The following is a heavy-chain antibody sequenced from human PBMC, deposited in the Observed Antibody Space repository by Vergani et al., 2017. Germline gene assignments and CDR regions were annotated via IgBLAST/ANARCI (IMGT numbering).Heavy chain of an antibody. D-gene: IGHD3-10*01. CDR2: IYSGGST. Sequence: EVQLVESGGGLVQPGGSLRLSCAASGFTVSSNYMSWVRQAPGKGLEWVLVIYSGGSTYYADSVKGRFTISRDNSKNTLYLQMNSLRAEDTAVYYCATAYYYGSGSWAPPGYGMDVWGQGTTVTVSS. V-gene: IGHV3-66*02. CDR1: GFTVSSNY. CDR3: ATAYYYGSGSWAPPGYGMDV. J-gene: IGHJ6*02.